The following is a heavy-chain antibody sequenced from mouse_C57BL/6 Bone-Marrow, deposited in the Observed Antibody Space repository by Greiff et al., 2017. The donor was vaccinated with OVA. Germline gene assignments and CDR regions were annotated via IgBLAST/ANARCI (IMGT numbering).Heavy chain of an antibody. V-gene: IGHV1-18*01. Sequence: EVQLQQSGPELVKPGASVKIPCKASGYTFTDYNMDWVKQSHGKSLEWIGDINPNNGGTIYNQKFKGKATLTVDKSSSTAYMELRSLTSEDTAVYYCAREGIYYGYDVWYFDVWGTGTTVTVSS. D-gene: IGHD2-2*01. CDR1: GYTFTDYN. CDR3: AREGIYYGYDVWYFDV. J-gene: IGHJ1*03. CDR2: INPNNGGT.